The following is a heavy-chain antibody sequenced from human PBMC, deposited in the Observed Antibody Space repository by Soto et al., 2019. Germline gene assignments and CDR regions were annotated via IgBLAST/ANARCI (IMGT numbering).Heavy chain of an antibody. V-gene: IGHV1-2*04. J-gene: IGHJ5*02. CDR1: GYTFTGYY. Sequence: GASVKVSCKASGYTFTGYYMHWVRQAPGQGLEWMGWINPNSGGTNYAQKFQGWVTMTRDTSISTAYMELSRLRSDDTAVYYCARDLGSSLPLNWFDPWGQGTLVTVSS. CDR3: ARDLGSSLPLNWFDP. CDR2: INPNSGGT. D-gene: IGHD6-6*01.